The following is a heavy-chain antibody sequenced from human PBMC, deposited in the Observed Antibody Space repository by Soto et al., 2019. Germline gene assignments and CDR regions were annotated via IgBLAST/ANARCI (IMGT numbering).Heavy chain of an antibody. J-gene: IGHJ4*02. Sequence: VKVSCKASGGSFITNTISWVRQAPGQGLEWMGGIIPLFGTANYAQKFQGRVTITADESTSTTYMEVTSLSPEDTAVYYCARLTPITGVYWGQGALVTVPS. CDR3: ARLTPITGVY. CDR2: IIPLFGTA. D-gene: IGHD2-15*01. V-gene: IGHV1-69*01. CDR1: GGSFITNT.